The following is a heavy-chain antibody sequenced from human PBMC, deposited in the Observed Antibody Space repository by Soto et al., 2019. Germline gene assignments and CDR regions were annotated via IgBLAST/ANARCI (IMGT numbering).Heavy chain of an antibody. D-gene: IGHD6-19*01. Sequence: ASVKVSCKASGYTFTSYDINWVRQATGRGLEWMGWMNPNSGNTGYAQKFQGRVTMTRNTSISTAYMELSSLRSEDTAVYYCARSVEWLASFDYWGQGTQVTV. CDR1: GYTFTSYD. CDR2: MNPNSGNT. CDR3: ARSVEWLASFDY. V-gene: IGHV1-8*01. J-gene: IGHJ4*02.